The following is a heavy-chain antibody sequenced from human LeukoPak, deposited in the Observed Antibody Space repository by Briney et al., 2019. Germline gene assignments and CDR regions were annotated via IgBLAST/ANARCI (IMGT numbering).Heavy chain of an antibody. D-gene: IGHD5-18*01. Sequence: PGGSLRHSCAASGFTFSSYWMHWVRQAPGKGLVWVSRINSDGSSTSYADSVKGRFTISRDNAKNTLHLQMNSLRAEDTAVFYCARENDDGYSFDYWGQGTLVTVSS. V-gene: IGHV3-74*01. CDR2: INSDGSST. CDR3: ARENDDGYSFDY. CDR1: GFTFSSYW. J-gene: IGHJ4*02.